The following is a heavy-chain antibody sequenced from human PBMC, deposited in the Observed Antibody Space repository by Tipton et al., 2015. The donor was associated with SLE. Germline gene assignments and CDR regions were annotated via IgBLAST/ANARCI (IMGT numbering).Heavy chain of an antibody. D-gene: IGHD4-11*01. Sequence: LRLSCSVSVVSMNSNSWSWVRQPPGKGLERIGFFDNGSTAYNPSLKGRVTISANTAEKQVSLRLTSVTSADTGVYFCARGDYNKRGSPLVAWGRGILVTVSA. CDR2: FDNGST. CDR1: VVSMNSNS. CDR3: ARGDYNKRGSPLVA. J-gene: IGHJ4*02. V-gene: IGHV4-59*01.